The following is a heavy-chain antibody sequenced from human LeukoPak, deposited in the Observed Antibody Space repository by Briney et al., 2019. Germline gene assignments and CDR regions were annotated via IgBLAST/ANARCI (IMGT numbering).Heavy chain of an antibody. D-gene: IGHD6-6*01. CDR2: IYYSGST. CDR3: ARVVAARTYYMDV. Sequence: SETLSLTCTVSGGSISSYYWSWIRQPPGKGLEWIGYIYYSGSTNYNPSLKSRVPISVDTFKNQFSLKLSSVTAADTAVYYCARVVAARTYYMDVWGKGTTVTVSS. V-gene: IGHV4-59*01. CDR1: GGSISSYY. J-gene: IGHJ6*03.